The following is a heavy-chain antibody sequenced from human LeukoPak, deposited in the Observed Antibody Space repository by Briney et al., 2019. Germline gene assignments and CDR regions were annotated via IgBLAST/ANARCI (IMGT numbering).Heavy chain of an antibody. CDR2: ISGTTTYI. Sequence: PGGSLRLSCAASEFTFSSYTLNWVRQARGRGLVWISSISGTTTYIYYADSLKGRFTISRDNAKNSLYLQMNSLRAEDTAVYYCARGNNYHGSGSSYYFDYWGQGTLVTVSS. J-gene: IGHJ4*02. CDR1: EFTFSSYT. CDR3: ARGNNYHGSGSSYYFDY. V-gene: IGHV3-21*01. D-gene: IGHD3-10*01.